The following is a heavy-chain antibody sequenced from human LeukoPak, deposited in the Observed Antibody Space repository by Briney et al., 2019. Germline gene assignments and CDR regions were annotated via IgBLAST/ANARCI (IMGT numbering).Heavy chain of an antibody. CDR1: GYTFTGYY. CDR2: INPNSGGT. V-gene: IGHV1-2*02. D-gene: IGHD1-26*01. J-gene: IGHJ4*02. CDR3: AGRLGATDEFDY. Sequence: ASVKVSCTASGYTFTGYYMHWVRQAPGQGLEWMGWINPNSGGTNYAQKFQGRVTMTRDTSISTAYMELSRLRSDDAAVYYCAGRLGATDEFDYWGQGTLVTVSS.